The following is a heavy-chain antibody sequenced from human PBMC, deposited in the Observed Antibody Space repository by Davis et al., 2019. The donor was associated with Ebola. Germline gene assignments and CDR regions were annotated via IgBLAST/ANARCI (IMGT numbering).Heavy chain of an antibody. CDR3: TTGHHTVTHY. V-gene: IGHV3-15*07. Sequence: GSLSLSCAASGFTSTNAWMNCVRHAPGKGLEWVGRIKSKTDGETTDYAAPVKGRFTISRDDSKNTLYLQMNSLTTEDTAVYYWTTGHHTVTHYWGQGTLVTVSS. CDR2: IKSKTDGETT. D-gene: IGHD4-17*01. CDR1: GFTSTNAW. J-gene: IGHJ4*02.